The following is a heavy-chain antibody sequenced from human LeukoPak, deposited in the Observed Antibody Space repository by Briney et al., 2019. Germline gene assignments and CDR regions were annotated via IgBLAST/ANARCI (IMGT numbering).Heavy chain of an antibody. CDR3: ARAKGYNYGYGIDY. V-gene: IGHV4-59*11. CDR1: GGSISSHY. J-gene: IGHJ4*02. D-gene: IGHD5-18*01. CDR2: IYYSVST. Sequence: SETLSLTCTVSGGSISSHYWSWIRQPPGKALEWIGYIYYSVSTNYNPSLKSRVTISGGTSKNQFSLKMNSVTAADTAVYYCARAKGYNYGYGIDYWGQGSLVVVSS.